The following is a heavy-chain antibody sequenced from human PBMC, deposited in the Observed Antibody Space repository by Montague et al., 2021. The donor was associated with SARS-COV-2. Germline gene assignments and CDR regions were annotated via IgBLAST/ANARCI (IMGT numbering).Heavy chain of an antibody. D-gene: IGHD2-2*02. CDR1: GGSISSGGYY. J-gene: IGHJ5*02. V-gene: IGHV4-31*03. CDR2: IYYSGST. Sequence: TLSLTCTVSGGSISSGGYYWSWIRQHPGKGLEWIGYIYYSGSTYYNPSLKSRVTISVDTSKNQFSLKLSSVTAADTAVYYCARVIAGYWSSTSCYTGWFDPWGQGTLVTVSS. CDR3: ARVIAGYWSSTSCYTGWFDP.